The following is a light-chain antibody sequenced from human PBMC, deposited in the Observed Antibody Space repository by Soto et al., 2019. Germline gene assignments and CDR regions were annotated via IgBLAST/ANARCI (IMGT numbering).Light chain of an antibody. CDR3: FSKISGFVYG. CDR2: DVN. V-gene: IGLV2-14*01. CDR1: NTDLGVYGY. Sequence: QSALAQPASVSGSFGQSITISCSGPNTDLGVYGYVSWYQHQPGNAPKLLIYDVNNRPSGISDRFSGSKSGDTASLTISGLQAEDEADYFCFSKISGFVYGFGTGTKV. J-gene: IGLJ1*01.